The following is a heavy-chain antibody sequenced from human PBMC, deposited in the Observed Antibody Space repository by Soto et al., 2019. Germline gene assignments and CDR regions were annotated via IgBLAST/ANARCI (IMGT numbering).Heavy chain of an antibody. Sequence: QVQLVESGGGVVQPGTSLRLSCAASGFTFETYAMHWVRLAPGKGLEWMAVISYDGSNKYYADSVKGRFTISRDNSKNTLYMQMNSLRGEDTAIYYCAKDHIVAAAPDYWGQGTLVTVSS. CDR2: ISYDGSNK. V-gene: IGHV3-30*18. J-gene: IGHJ4*02. CDR1: GFTFETYA. CDR3: AKDHIVAAAPDY. D-gene: IGHD2-2*01.